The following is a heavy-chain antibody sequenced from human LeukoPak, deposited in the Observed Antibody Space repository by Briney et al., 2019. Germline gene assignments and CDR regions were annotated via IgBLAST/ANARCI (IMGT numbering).Heavy chain of an antibody. CDR3: VRDQFYAFDI. Sequence: PGGSLRLSCAASGFTFTTYTMNWVRQPPGKGLEWISYIRTSGGVVSYTDSVKGRFTISTDSAKNSLYLQMNSLRDDDTAVYYCVRDQFYAFDIWGQETMVTVSS. CDR2: IRTSGGVV. V-gene: IGHV3-48*02. J-gene: IGHJ3*02. CDR1: GFTFTTYT.